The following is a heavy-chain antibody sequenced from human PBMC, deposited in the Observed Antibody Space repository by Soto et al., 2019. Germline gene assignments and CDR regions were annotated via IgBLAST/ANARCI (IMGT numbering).Heavy chain of an antibody. CDR3: ARGAQISDDSGGYQYDAFDI. V-gene: IGHV1-2*04. CDR2: INPNSGGT. CDR1: GYTFTGYY. Sequence: ASVKVSCKASGYTFTGYYMHWVRQAPGQGLEWMGWINPNSGGTNYAQKFQGWVTMTRDTSISTAYMELSRLRSDDTAVYYCARGAQISDDSGGYQYDAFDIWGQGTMVTVSS. D-gene: IGHD3-22*01. J-gene: IGHJ3*02.